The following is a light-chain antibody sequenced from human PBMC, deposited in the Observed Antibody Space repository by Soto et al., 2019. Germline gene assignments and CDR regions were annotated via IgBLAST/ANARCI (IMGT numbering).Light chain of an antibody. CDR1: QSVSSSY. CDR2: GAS. J-gene: IGKJ3*01. CDR3: QEFGSSPLFT. Sequence: ELVLTQSPGTPSLCPGERATLSCRASQSVSSSYLAWYQQKPGQAPSLLIYGASSRATGIPARLSGSGSETDFTLTTSRPEPETVAVYYGQEFGSSPLFTFGPGTKVDVK. V-gene: IGKV3-20*01.